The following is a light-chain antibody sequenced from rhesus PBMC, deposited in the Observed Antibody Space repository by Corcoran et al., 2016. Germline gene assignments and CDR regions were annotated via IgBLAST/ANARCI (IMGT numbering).Light chain of an antibody. Sequence: DIQMTQSPSSLSAFVGDRVTITCRASENVTNYLNWYHQKTRKTPKFLIYRASTLQTGVPSRFPGSGSGKEVCFTISSLQPEDVGTYYCQHGYGTPFTFGPGTKLDIK. CDR3: QHGYGTPFT. CDR2: RAS. J-gene: IGKJ3*01. CDR1: ENVTNY. V-gene: IGKV1-74*01.